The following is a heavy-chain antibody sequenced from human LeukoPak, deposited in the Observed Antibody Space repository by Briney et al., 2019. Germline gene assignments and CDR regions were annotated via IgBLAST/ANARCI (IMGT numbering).Heavy chain of an antibody. CDR2: ISGRGNWT. V-gene: IGHV3-23*01. D-gene: IGHD4-17*01. CDR3: ARSVTSLFYYFDY. Sequence: PGGSLRLSCAASGFTLNNYAVSWVRQAPEKGLEWVSSISGRGNWTLYADSVRGRFTISGDFSKNTLYLQMNGLRAEDTAVYFCARSVTSLFYYFDYWGQGALGTVPS. J-gene: IGHJ4*02. CDR1: GFTLNNYA.